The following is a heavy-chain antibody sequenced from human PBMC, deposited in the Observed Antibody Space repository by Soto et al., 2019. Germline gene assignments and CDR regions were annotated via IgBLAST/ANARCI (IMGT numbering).Heavy chain of an antibody. J-gene: IGHJ5*02. V-gene: IGHV5-10-1*01. CDR2: FDPSDSYT. D-gene: IGHD5-12*01. Sequence: GESLKISCKGSGYSFTSYWISWVRQMPGKGLEWMGKFDPSDSYTNYSASFQGHVTISADKSISTAYLQWSSLHASHTAMSSCAPLQPSAYDSEGWFDPCGRRPLVTVSS. CDR1: GYSFTSYW. CDR3: APLQPSAYDSEGWFDP.